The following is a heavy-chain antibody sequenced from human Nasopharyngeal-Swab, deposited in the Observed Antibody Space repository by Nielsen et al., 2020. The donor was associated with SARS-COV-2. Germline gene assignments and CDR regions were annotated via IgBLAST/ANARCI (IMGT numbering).Heavy chain of an antibody. CDR2: IFSNDEK. J-gene: IGHJ4*02. V-gene: IGHV2-26*01. D-gene: IGHD1-26*01. CDR3: AHRRGQLGGAYFDY. CDR1: GFSLSNARMG. Sequence: SGPTLVKPTETLTLTCTVSGFSLSNARMGVSWIRQPPGKALEWLAHIFSNDEKSYSTSLKSRLTISKDTSKNQVVLTMTNMDPVDTATYYCAHRRGQLGGAYFDYWGQGTLVTVSS.